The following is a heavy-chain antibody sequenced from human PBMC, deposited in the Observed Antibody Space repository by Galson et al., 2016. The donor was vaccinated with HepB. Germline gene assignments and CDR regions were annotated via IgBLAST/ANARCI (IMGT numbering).Heavy chain of an antibody. CDR3: TKRLSHGMDV. Sequence: SLRLSCAASGFTFTDYWMDWVRQAPGEGLVWVSSIKPDGTTTKYADSVKGRFTMSRENAKNTLHPQMNSLRVDNTAVYYCTKRLSHGMDVWGQGTTVTVSS. D-gene: IGHD2-21*01. CDR1: GFTFTDYW. V-gene: IGHV3-74*03. CDR2: IKPDGTTT. J-gene: IGHJ6*02.